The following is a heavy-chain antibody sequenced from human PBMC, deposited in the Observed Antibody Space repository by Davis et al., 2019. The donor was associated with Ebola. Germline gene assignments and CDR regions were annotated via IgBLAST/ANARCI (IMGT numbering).Heavy chain of an antibody. D-gene: IGHD1-20*01. Sequence: SVKVSCKASGGTFSSYAISWVRQAPGQGLEWMGGIIPIFGTANYAQKFQGRVTITADESTSTAYMELSSLRSEDTAVYYCARVPLPGYNWNDDSRFDYWGQGTLVTVSS. CDR3: ARVPLPGYNWNDDSRFDY. CDR1: GGTFSSYA. V-gene: IGHV1-69*13. J-gene: IGHJ4*02. CDR2: IIPIFGTA.